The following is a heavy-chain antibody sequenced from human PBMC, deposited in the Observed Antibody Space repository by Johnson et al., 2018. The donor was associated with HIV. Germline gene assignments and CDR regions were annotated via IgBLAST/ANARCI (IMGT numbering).Heavy chain of an antibody. CDR3: ARDALQQLVPRGAFNL. CDR2: IYSGGSI. D-gene: IGHD6-13*01. Sequence: VQLVESGGGLIQPGGSLRLSCAASGFTVSSNYMSWVRQAPGKGLEWVSVIYSGGSIDYADSVKGRFSISRDNAKNTVYLQMNSLRAEDTAVYYCARDALQQLVPRGAFNLWGQGTMVTVSS. V-gene: IGHV3-66*03. J-gene: IGHJ3*01. CDR1: GFTVSSNY.